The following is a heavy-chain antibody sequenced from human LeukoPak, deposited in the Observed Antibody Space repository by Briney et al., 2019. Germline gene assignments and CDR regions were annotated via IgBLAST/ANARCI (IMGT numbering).Heavy chain of an antibody. V-gene: IGHV3-66*01. J-gene: IGHJ4*02. CDR2: IYSGGST. Sequence: GGSLRLSCAASGFTFSDYYMSWIRQAPGKGLEWVSVIYSGGSTYYADSVKGRFTISRDNVKNTLYLQMNSLRAEDTAVYYCAGDYSNSRLIYWGQGTLVTVSS. CDR1: GFTFSDYY. D-gene: IGHD4-11*01. CDR3: AGDYSNSRLIY.